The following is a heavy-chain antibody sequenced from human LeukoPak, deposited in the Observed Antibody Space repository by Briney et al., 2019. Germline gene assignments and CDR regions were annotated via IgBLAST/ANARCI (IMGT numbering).Heavy chain of an antibody. Sequence: SETLSLTCIVSGGSISSYYWSWVRQPPGKGLEWIGYIYYSGGTNYNPSLKSRVTISVDTSKNQLSLKLTSVTAADTAVYYCARRAAFYYSLGVWGQGTTVTVSS. V-gene: IGHV4-59*01. CDR2: IYYSGGT. J-gene: IGHJ6*02. CDR1: GGSISSYY. CDR3: ARRAAFYYSLGV. D-gene: IGHD6-13*01.